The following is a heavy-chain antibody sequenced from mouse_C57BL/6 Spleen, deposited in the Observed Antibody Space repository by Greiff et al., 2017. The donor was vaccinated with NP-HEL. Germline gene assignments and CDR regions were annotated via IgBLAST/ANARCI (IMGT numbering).Heavy chain of an antibody. J-gene: IGHJ4*01. Sequence: EVQLQQSGTVLARPGASVKMSCKPSGYTFTSYWMHWVKQRPGQGLEWIGAIYPGNSDTSYNQKFKGKAKLTAVTSASTAYMELSSLTNEDSAVYYCTPITTVEGAMDYWGQGTSVTVSS. V-gene: IGHV1-5*01. CDR3: TPITTVEGAMDY. CDR1: GYTFTSYW. D-gene: IGHD1-1*01. CDR2: IYPGNSDT.